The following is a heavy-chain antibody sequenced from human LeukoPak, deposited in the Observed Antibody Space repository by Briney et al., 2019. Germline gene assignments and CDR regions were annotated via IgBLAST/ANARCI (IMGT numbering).Heavy chain of an antibody. D-gene: IGHD1-26*01. CDR2: ISYDGSYK. V-gene: IGHV3-30*03. CDR3: ARARLQWEVRYPRFDS. Sequence: GRSLRLSCSASGFAFSTYAMYWVRQAPGKGLEWVAVISYDGSYKDYGDPVKGRFTLSRDNSKSTVFLEMNSLRAEDTAVYHCARARLQWEVRYPRFDSWGQGTLVTVSS. J-gene: IGHJ4*02. CDR1: GFAFSTYA.